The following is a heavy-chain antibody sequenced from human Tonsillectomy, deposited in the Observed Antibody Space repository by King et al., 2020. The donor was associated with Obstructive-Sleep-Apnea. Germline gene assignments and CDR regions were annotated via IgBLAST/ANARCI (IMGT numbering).Heavy chain of an antibody. CDR1: GFTFSNYW. V-gene: IGHV3-7*01. J-gene: IGHJ4*02. CDR3: ARGVSYFDS. D-gene: IGHD2-8*01. Sequence: VQLVESGGGLVQPGGSLRLSCASSGFTFSNYWMSWVRQAPGKGLEWVANINQDGSEKYYVDSGKGRFTISRDNAKNSLYLQMNSLRAEDTAVYYCARGVSYFDSWGQGTLVTVSS. CDR2: INQDGSEK.